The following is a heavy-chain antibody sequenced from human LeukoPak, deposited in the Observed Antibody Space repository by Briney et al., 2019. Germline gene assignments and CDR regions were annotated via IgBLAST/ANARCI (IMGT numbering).Heavy chain of an antibody. J-gene: IGHJ4*02. CDR1: GFTLRSYS. V-gene: IGHV3-21*01. Sequence: NPGGSLRLSCAASGFTLRSYSMIWVRQAPGKGLEWVSSISSSSSYIYYADSVKGRFTISRDNAKNSLYLQMNSLRAEDTAVYYCARDLGGSYFDYWGQGTLVTVSS. CDR3: ARDLGGSYFDY. CDR2: ISSSSSYI. D-gene: IGHD1-26*01.